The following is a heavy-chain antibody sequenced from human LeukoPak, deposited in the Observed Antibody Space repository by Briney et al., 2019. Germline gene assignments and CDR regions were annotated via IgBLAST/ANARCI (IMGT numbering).Heavy chain of an antibody. CDR1: GGSISSSGYY. J-gene: IGHJ5*02. D-gene: IGHD5-12*01. CDR3: ARIRDGYNFDLFWFDP. Sequence: SETLSLTCTVSGGSISSSGYYWGWIRQPPGKGLEWIGSISSGGSTHYIPSLKSRVTISVDTPKNQFSLKLGSVTAADTAVYYCARIRDGYNFDLFWFDPWGQGTLVTVSS. V-gene: IGHV4-39*07. CDR2: ISSGGST.